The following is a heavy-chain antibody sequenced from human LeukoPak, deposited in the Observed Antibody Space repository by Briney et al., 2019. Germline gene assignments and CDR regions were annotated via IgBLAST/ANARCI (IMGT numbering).Heavy chain of an antibody. J-gene: IGHJ4*02. D-gene: IGHD3-9*01. Sequence: PSETLSLTCTVSGGSIRSSSYIWDWIRQPPGKGLKWIGRISYSGSTYYNPSLKSRVTISVDTSKNQFSLKLSSVTAADTAVYYCARQIPLRYTFDYWGQGTLVTVSS. V-gene: IGHV4-39*07. CDR1: GGSIRSSSYI. CDR2: ISYSGST. CDR3: ARQIPLRYTFDY.